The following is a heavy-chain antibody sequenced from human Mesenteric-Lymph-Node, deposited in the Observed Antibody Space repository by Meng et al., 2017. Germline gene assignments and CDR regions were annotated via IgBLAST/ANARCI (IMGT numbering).Heavy chain of an antibody. Sequence: SETLSLTCTVSGGSISSGSYYWSWIRQPAGKGLEWIGRIYTSGSTNYNPSLKSRVTISVDTSKNQFSLKLSSVTAADTAVYYCARGSVAGSELQNWFDPWGQGTLVTVSS. CDR3: ARGSVAGSELQNWFDP. CDR1: GGSISSGSYY. D-gene: IGHD6-19*01. J-gene: IGHJ5*02. V-gene: IGHV4-61*02. CDR2: IYTSGST.